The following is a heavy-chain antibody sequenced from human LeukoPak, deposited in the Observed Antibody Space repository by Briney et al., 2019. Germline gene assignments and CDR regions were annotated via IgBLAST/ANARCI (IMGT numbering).Heavy chain of an antibody. V-gene: IGHV3-23*01. D-gene: IGHD6-13*01. Sequence: PGGSLRLSCAASGFTFSSYAMSWVRQAPGKGLEWVSAISGSGGSTYYADSVKGRFTISRDNSKNTLYLQMNSLRAEDTAVYYCAKGAPSSSWYWGWFDPWGQGTLVTVSS. CDR2: ISGSGGST. J-gene: IGHJ5*02. CDR1: GFTFSSYA. CDR3: AKGAPSSSWYWGWFDP.